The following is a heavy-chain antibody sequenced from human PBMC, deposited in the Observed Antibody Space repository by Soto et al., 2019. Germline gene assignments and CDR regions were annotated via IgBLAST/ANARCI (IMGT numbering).Heavy chain of an antibody. D-gene: IGHD3-22*01. V-gene: IGHV3-30-3*01. CDR3: AKDRRYYYDIETHYGLDV. J-gene: IGHJ6*02. CDR1: GLTFSSYA. CDR2: ISGDGGNK. Sequence: QVHLVESGGGVVQPGKSLRLSCTASGLTFSSYAVHWVRQAPGKGLEWVSVISGDGGNKYFAESVRGRFLISRDNSKSTLSLQLTGLRADDTAVYYCAKDRRYYYDIETHYGLDVWGQGTTVSVSS.